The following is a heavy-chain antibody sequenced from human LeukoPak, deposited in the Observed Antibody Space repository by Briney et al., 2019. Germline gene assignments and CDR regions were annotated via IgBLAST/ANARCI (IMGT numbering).Heavy chain of an antibody. CDR3: ARVNYYDSSGTDY. CDR2: IYYSGST. Sequence: PSETLSLTCTVSGDSISSYYWSWIRQPPGKGLEWIGYIYYSGSTNYNPSLKSRVTISVDTSKNQFSLRLSSVTAADTAVYYCARVNYYDSSGTDYWGRGTLVTVSS. V-gene: IGHV4-59*01. D-gene: IGHD3-22*01. CDR1: GDSISSYY. J-gene: IGHJ4*02.